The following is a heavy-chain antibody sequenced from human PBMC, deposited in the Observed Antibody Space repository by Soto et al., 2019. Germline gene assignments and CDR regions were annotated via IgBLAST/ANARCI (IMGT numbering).Heavy chain of an antibody. CDR2: ISGSGGST. J-gene: IGHJ6*03. CDR3: AKDLVDHVDTIYYMDV. V-gene: IGHV3-23*01. Sequence: EVQLLESGGGLVQPGGSLRLSCGASGYTYSSYAMSWVRQAPGKGLEWVSAISGSGGSTYYADSVKGRFTISRDNSKNTLYLQMNSLRAEDTAVYYCAKDLVDHVDTIYYMDVWGKGTTVSVSS. D-gene: IGHD3-10*01. CDR1: GYTYSSYA.